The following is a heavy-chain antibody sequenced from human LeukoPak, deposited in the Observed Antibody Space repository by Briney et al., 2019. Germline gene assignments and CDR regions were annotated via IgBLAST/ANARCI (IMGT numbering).Heavy chain of an antibody. Sequence: PSETLSLTCTVSGGSISSYYWSWIRQPPGKGLEWIGYIYYSGSTNYNPSLKSRVTISVDTSKNQFSLKLSSVTAADTAVYYCARATTVVRGVIVWFDPWGQGTLVTVSS. CDR2: IYYSGST. D-gene: IGHD3-10*01. CDR3: ARATTVVRGVIVWFDP. J-gene: IGHJ5*02. CDR1: GGSISSYY. V-gene: IGHV4-59*01.